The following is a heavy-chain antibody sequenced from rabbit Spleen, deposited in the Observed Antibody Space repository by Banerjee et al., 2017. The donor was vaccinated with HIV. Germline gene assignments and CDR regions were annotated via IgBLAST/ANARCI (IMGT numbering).Heavy chain of an antibody. D-gene: IGHD6-1*01. CDR3: ARGPPYAGYTGYGYVYLNL. J-gene: IGHJ4*01. CDR2: FDAAFGIT. V-gene: IGHV1S7*01. CDR1: GFSFSTRYY. Sequence: QLEESGGGLVKPEGSLTLTCKASGFSFSTRYYMCWVRQAPGKGLEWIGIFDAAFGITNYSSKENGLCTLSSHNAQNTLYLQQNSLTASDTSTFFIARGPPYAGYTGYGYVYLNLWGQGTLVSVS.